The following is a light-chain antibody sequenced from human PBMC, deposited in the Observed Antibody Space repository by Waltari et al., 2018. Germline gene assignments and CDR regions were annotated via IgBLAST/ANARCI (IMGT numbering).Light chain of an antibody. Sequence: QSALTQPPSASGSPGQSVTISCTGTSSDVGGYNYVSWYQQHPGKAPKLLIYDVTKRPSGVPDRVSGSKSGHTASLSVSGLQAEDEADYYCSSYAGSSNLLFGGGTKLTVL. J-gene: IGLJ3*02. V-gene: IGLV2-8*01. CDR2: DVT. CDR1: SSDVGGYNY. CDR3: SSYAGSSNLL.